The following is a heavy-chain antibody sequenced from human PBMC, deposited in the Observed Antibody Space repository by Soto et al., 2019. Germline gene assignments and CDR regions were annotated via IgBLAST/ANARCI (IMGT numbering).Heavy chain of an antibody. D-gene: IGHD6-19*01. J-gene: IGHJ5*02. CDR2: ISSSSSYT. CDR1: VFTFSDYY. CDR3: ARDPAGVAGVRFDP. V-gene: IGHV3-11*06. Sequence: GGSVRLSCAASVFTFSDYYMSWIRQAPGKGLEWVSYISSSSSYTNYADSVKGRFTISRDNAKNSLYLQMNSLRAEDTAVYYCARDPAGVAGVRFDPWGQGTLVTVSS.